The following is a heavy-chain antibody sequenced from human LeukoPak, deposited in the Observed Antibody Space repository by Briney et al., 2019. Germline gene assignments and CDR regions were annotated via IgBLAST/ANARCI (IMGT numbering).Heavy chain of an antibody. J-gene: IGHJ6*03. Sequence: SSETLSLTCTVSGGSITSYYWSWIRQPPGKGLEWIGYIYYSGSTNYNPSLKSRVTISVDTSKNQFSLKLSSVTAADTAVYYCARGAGHYYYYYMDVWGKGTTVTVSS. CDR3: ARGAGHYYYYYMDV. CDR2: IYYSGST. V-gene: IGHV4-59*01. CDR1: GGSITSYY.